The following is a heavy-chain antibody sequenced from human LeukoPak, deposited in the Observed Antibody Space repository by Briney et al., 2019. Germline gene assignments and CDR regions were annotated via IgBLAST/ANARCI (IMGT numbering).Heavy chain of an antibody. CDR3: AREIVVVPAAIHLFYMDV. J-gene: IGHJ6*03. CDR2: TYYRSKWYN. V-gene: IGHV6-1*01. D-gene: IGHD2-2*02. CDR1: GDSVSSNSAA. Sequence: SQTVSLTCAISGDSVSSNSAAWNWIRQSPSRGLEWLGMTYYRSKWYNDYAVSVKSRITINPDTSKNQFSLQLNSVTPEDTAVYYSAREIVVVPAAIHLFYMDVWGKGTTVTVSS.